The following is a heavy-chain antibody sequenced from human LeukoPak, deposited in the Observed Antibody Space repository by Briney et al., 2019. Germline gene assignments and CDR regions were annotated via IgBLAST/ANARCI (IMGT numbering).Heavy chain of an antibody. CDR3: ARAAVAYNWFDP. CDR1: GGSLSSGSYY. Sequence: SETLSLTCTVSGGSLSSGSYYWSWIRQHPGKGLEWIGYIYYSGSTYYNPSLKSRVTISVDTSKNQFSLKLSSVTAADTAVYYCARAAVAYNWFDPWGQGTLVTVSS. J-gene: IGHJ5*02. CDR2: IYYSGST. D-gene: IGHD6-19*01. V-gene: IGHV4-31*03.